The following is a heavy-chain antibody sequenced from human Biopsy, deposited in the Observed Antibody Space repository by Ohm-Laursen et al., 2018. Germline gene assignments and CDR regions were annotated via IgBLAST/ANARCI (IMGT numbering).Heavy chain of an antibody. Sequence: SLRLSCSASGFTFTSYAMHWVRQAPGKGLEWVSAITTSGETTYYTDPVKGRFTISRDNSKNTLYLQMTSLGADDTAIYYCAKFTGYTFPWDAFDMWGQGTMVTVSS. CDR3: AKFTGYTFPWDAFDM. J-gene: IGHJ3*02. D-gene: IGHD1-1*01. V-gene: IGHV3-23*01. CDR1: GFTFTSYA. CDR2: ITTSGETT.